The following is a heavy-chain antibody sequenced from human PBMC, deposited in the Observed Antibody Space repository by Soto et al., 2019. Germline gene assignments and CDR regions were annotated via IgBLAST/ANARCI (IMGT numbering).Heavy chain of an antibody. CDR2: IYTSGST. CDR3: ARIDYSRQFAHFYYAMDV. Sequence: SETLSLTCTVSGGSISSYYWSWVRQPAGKGLEWIGRIYTSGSTDYNPSLKSRVTMSVDTSKNQFSLKLSSVTAAETAVYYCARIDYSRQFAHFYYAMDVCGQGTKVTVSS. CDR1: GGSISSYY. D-gene: IGHD4-4*01. J-gene: IGHJ6*02. V-gene: IGHV4-4*07.